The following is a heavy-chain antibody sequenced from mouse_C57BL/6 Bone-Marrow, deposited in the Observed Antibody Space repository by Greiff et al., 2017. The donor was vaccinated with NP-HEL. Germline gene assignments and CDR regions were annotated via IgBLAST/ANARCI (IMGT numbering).Heavy chain of an antibody. CDR2: IWSGGST. CDR3: ARIVGDWDGGGFDY. CDR1: GFSLTSYG. D-gene: IGHD4-1*01. J-gene: IGHJ2*01. Sequence: VKLVESGPGLVQPSQSLSITCTVSGFSLTSYGVHWVRQSPGKGLEWLGVIWSGGSTDYNAAFISRLSISKDNSKSQVFFKMNSLQADDTAIYYCARIVGDWDGGGFDYWGQGTTLTVSS. V-gene: IGHV2-2*01.